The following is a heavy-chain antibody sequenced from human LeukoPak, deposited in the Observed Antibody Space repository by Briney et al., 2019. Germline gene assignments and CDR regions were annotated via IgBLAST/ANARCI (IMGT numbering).Heavy chain of an antibody. CDR2: ISYNGIT. J-gene: IGHJ5*02. V-gene: IGHV4-39*01. CDR1: GDSIRTNNYF. D-gene: IGHD1-26*01. CDR3: ARRPGHTWDMGNWFDP. Sequence: SATLSLTCSVSGDSIRTNNYFWGWIRQPPGMGLEWIGSISYNGITYYNPSLKSRASVSADTSKNQFSLNLNSVTAADTAIYYCARRPGHTWDMGNWFDPWGQGTLVTVSS.